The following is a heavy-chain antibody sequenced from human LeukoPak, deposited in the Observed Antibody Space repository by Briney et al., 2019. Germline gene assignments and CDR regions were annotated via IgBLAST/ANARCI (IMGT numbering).Heavy chain of an antibody. J-gene: IGHJ3*02. CDR2: ISGSNSNT. D-gene: IGHD7-27*01. CDR3: ARATGNWGHDGFDS. CDR1: GYTFISQG. Sequence: GASVKVFFKAYGYTFISQGIRWGRPAAGQGLGWMGCISGSNSNTHYAQRLQGRVTTTTDTPTPTAYVELKSLRSDDTAVYYCARATGNWGHDGFDSWGQGTMGTVS. V-gene: IGHV1-18*01.